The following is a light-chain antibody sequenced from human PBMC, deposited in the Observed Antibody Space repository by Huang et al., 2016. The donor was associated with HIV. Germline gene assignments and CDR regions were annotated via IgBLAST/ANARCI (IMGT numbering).Light chain of an antibody. CDR1: ESVKSQ. CDR3: QQRDNWLT. CDR2: DAF. Sequence: IVLTQSPATLSLPPGHTATVSCRASESVKSQLAWYQQKPGQAPRPLIHDAFKRSPGISSRFSGSGSGTAFTLTISSLEPEDSAIYYCQQRDNWLTFGGGTKIEI. V-gene: IGKV3-11*01. J-gene: IGKJ4*01.